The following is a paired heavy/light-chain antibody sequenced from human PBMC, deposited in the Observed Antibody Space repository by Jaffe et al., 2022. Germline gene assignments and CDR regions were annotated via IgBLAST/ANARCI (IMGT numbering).Heavy chain of an antibody. Sequence: QVQLQQSGPGLVKPSQTLSLTCAISGDSVSSNSAAWNWIRQSPSRGLEWLGRTYYRSKWYNDYAVSVKSRITINPDTSKNQFSLQLNSVTPEDTAVYYCARDGDSGYTVAFDIWGQGTMVTVSS. J-gene: IGHJ3*02. CDR3: ARDGDSGYTVAFDI. CDR1: GDSVSSNSAA. CDR2: TYYRSKWYN. D-gene: IGHD5-12*01. V-gene: IGHV6-1*01.
Light chain of an antibody. Sequence: SYELTQPPSVSVSPGQTASITCSGDKLGDKYACWYQQKPGQSPVLVIYQDSKRPSGIPERFSGSNSGNTATLTISGTQAMDEADYYCQAWDSSTACVFGTGTKVTVL. V-gene: IGLV3-1*01. CDR1: KLGDKY. CDR2: QDS. J-gene: IGLJ1*01. CDR3: QAWDSSTACV.